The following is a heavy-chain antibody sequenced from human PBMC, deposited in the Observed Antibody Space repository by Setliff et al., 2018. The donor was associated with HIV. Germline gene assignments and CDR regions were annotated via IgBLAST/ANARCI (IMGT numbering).Heavy chain of an antibody. CDR1: GFTFSSHA. CDR2: ISYDETNQ. V-gene: IGHV3-30*04. CDR3: ARDPRASGSYSYFDY. J-gene: IGHJ4*02. D-gene: IGHD1-26*01. Sequence: PGGSLRLSCAASGFTFSSHAMHWVRQAPGKGLEWVAIISYDETNQYYADSVKGRFTISRDNSKNTLYLQMNSLRAEDTAVYNCARDPRASGSYSYFDYWGLGTLVTVSS.